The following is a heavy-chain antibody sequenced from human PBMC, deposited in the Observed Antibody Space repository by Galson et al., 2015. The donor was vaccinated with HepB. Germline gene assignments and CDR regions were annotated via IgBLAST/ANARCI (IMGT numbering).Heavy chain of an antibody. D-gene: IGHD2-15*01. J-gene: IGHJ5*02. Sequence: SLRLSCAASGFTFSSYAMHWVRQAPGKGLEYVSAISSNGGSTYYADSVRGRFTISRDNSKNTLYLQMSSLRAEDTAVYYCVKIYCSGGSCYPNWFDPWGQGTLVTVSS. V-gene: IGHV3-64D*06. CDR1: GFTFSSYA. CDR2: ISSNGGST. CDR3: VKIYCSGGSCYPNWFDP.